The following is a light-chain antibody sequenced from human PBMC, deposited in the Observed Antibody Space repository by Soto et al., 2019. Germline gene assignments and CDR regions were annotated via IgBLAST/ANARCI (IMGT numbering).Light chain of an antibody. CDR2: EVS. CDR3: SSYTSSSTRV. Sequence: QSVLTQPASVSGSPGQSITISCTGTSSDVGAYNYVSWYQHHPGKAPKVMIYEVSNRPSGVSNRFSGSKSGNTASLTISGLQAEDEADYYCSSYTSSSTRVFGTGTKVTVL. J-gene: IGLJ1*01. CDR1: SSDVGAYNY. V-gene: IGLV2-14*01.